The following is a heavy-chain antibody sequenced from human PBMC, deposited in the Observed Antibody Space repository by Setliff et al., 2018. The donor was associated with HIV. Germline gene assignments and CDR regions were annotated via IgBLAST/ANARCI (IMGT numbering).Heavy chain of an antibody. Sequence: SETLSLTCAVYGESFSGYYWNWIRQPPGKGLEWIGEINHSGGSTNFNPSLKSRVTISVDSSKKQFSLKLSSVTAADTAVYYCARGIQHVVVVTAVRYFDSWGQGTLVTVSS. D-gene: IGHD2-21*02. CDR2: INHSGGST. CDR1: GESFSGYY. V-gene: IGHV4-34*01. J-gene: IGHJ4*02. CDR3: ARGIQHVVVVTAVRYFDS.